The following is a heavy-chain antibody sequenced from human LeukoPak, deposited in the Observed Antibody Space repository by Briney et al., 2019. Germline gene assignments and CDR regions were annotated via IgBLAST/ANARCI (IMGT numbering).Heavy chain of an antibody. V-gene: IGHV3-48*04. J-gene: IGHJ4*02. Sequence: GGSLRLSCAASGFTFSSYSMNWVRQAPGKGLEWVSYISSSSSTIYYADSVKGRFTISRDNAKNSLYLQMNSLRAEDTAVYYCARGGFGSGWPYFDYWGQGTLVTVSS. CDR1: GFTFSSYS. D-gene: IGHD6-19*01. CDR2: ISSSSSTI. CDR3: ARGGFGSGWPYFDY.